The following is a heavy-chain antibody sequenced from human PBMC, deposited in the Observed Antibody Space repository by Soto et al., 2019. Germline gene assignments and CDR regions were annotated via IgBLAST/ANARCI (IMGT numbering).Heavy chain of an antibody. D-gene: IGHD6-13*01. J-gene: IGHJ6*02. V-gene: IGHV1-69*13. CDR1: GGTFSSYA. CDR3: ARGSLGYSNWPYYYYRMAV. Sequence: GASVKVSCKASGGTFSSYAISWVRQAPGQGLEWMGGIIPIFGTANYAQKFQGIVTITADESTSTAYMELSSLRSEDTAVYYCARGSLGYSNWPYYYYRMAVWGQGTTVTVSS. CDR2: IIPIFGTA.